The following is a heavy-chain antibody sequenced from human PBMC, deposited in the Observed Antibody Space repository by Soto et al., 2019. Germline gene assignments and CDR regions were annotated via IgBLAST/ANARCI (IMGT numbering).Heavy chain of an antibody. D-gene: IGHD4-17*01. Sequence: PGGSLRLSCAASGFTFSNYNMNWVRQAPGKGLEWVSYISSSGARIFYADSVKGRFTISRDNAKYSLYLQMNSLRDEDTAVYYCARENDYGDSGRDYYGMNVWGQGTTVTVSS. V-gene: IGHV3-48*02. CDR1: GFTFSNYN. CDR3: ARENDYGDSGRDYYGMNV. CDR2: ISSSGARI. J-gene: IGHJ6*02.